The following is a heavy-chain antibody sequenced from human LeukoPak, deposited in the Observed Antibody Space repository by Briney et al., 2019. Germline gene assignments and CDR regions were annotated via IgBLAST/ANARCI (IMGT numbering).Heavy chain of an antibody. D-gene: IGHD5-18*01. CDR1: GFTVSSNY. J-gene: IGHJ4*02. V-gene: IGHV3-53*01. Sequence: GGSLRLSCAASGFTVSSNYMSWVRQAPGKGLEWVSVIYSGGSTYYADSAKGRFTISRDNSKNTLYLQMNSLRAEDTAVYYCARVDTAMVHDYWGQGTLVTVSS. CDR3: ARVDTAMVHDY. CDR2: IYSGGST.